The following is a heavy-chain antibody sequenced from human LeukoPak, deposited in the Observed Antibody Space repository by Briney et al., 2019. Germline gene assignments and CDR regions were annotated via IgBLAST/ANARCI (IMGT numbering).Heavy chain of an antibody. Sequence: GGSLSLSCAASGFTFSSYGMHWVRQAPGKGLGWVAFIRYTGSNKYYADSVKGRFTISRDNSNTTLYLQMNSLKAKDTAVDYCAKARKSAAKGYYYYKDGWGKGTTVTVSS. CDR1: GFTFSSYG. CDR2: IRYTGSNK. V-gene: IGHV3-30*02. D-gene: IGHD2-2*01. J-gene: IGHJ6*03. CDR3: AKARKSAAKGYYYYKDG.